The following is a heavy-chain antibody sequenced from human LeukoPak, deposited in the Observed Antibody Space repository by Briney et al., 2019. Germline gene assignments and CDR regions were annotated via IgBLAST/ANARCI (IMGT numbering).Heavy chain of an antibody. D-gene: IGHD3-9*01. CDR1: GFTFSSYS. V-gene: IGHV3-21*01. CDR2: IGSSSSYI. J-gene: IGHJ4*02. CDR3: ARGSLSGYDILTGYYGDARPFDY. Sequence: PGGSLRLSCAASGFTFSSYSMNWVRQAPGKGLEWVSSIGSSSSYIYYADSVKGRFTISRDNAKNSLYLQMNSLRAEDTAVYYCARGSLSGYDILTGYYGDARPFDYWGQGTLVTVSS.